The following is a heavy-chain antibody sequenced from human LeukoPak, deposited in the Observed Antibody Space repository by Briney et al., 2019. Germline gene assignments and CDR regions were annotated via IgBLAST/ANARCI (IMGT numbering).Heavy chain of an antibody. D-gene: IGHD3-10*01. Sequence: SETLSFTCTVSGGSISSYYWSWIRQPPGKGLEWIGYIDYSGSTKYNPSLKSRVSISVDTSKNQFSLKMSSVTAADTALYYCVREGSSSRFVDYWGQGTLVTVSS. V-gene: IGHV4-59*01. CDR3: VREGSSSRFVDY. CDR1: GGSISSYY. J-gene: IGHJ4*02. CDR2: IDYSGST.